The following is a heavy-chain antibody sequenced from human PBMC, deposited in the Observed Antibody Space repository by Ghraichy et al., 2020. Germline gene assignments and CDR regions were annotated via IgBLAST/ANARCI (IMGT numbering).Heavy chain of an antibody. CDR1: GYTFTSYD. D-gene: IGHD3-3*01. CDR3: ARAGITIFGVVIRYYYGMDV. V-gene: IGHV1-8*01. Sequence: ASVKVSCKASGYTFTSYDINWVRQATGQGLEWMGWMNPNSGNTGYAQKFQGRVTMTRNTSICTAYMELSSLRSEDTAVYYCARAGITIFGVVIRYYYGMDVWGQGTTVTVSS. CDR2: MNPNSGNT. J-gene: IGHJ6*02.